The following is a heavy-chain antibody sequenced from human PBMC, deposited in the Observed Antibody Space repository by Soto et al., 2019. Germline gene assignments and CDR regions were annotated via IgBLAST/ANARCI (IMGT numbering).Heavy chain of an antibody. V-gene: IGHV3-30*18. D-gene: IGHD5-18*01. Sequence: AGGSLRHSCAASGGTLRSYGMHWVRQAPGKGLEWVAVISYDGSNKYYADSVKGRFTISRDNSKNTLYLEMNSLRAEDTAVYYCAKSLRWIQLWFDYWGQGT. J-gene: IGHJ4*02. CDR3: AKSLRWIQLWFDY. CDR1: GGTLRSYG. CDR2: ISYDGSNK.